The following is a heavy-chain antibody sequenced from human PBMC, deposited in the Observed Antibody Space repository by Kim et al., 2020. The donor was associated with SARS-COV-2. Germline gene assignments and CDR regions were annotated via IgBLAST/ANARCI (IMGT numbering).Heavy chain of an antibody. J-gene: IGHJ6*02. D-gene: IGHD2-2*01. CDR1: GYTFTSYD. CDR3: ARYGIVVVPAAMRGRYYYYYGMDV. Sequence: ASVKVSCKASGYTFTSYDINWVRQATGQGLEWMGWMNPNSGNTGYAQKFQGRVTMTRNTSISTAYMELSSLRSEDTAVYYCARYGIVVVPAAMRGRYYYYYGMDVWGQGTTVTVSS. CDR2: MNPNSGNT. V-gene: IGHV1-8*01.